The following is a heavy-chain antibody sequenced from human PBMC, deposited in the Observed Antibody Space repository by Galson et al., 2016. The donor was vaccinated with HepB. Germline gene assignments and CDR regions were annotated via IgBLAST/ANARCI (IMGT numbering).Heavy chain of an antibody. Sequence: QSGAEVKKPGESLKISCKGSGYKFSDFWIGWVRQMPGKGLEWMGIIYAGDSDTRYSPSFQGQVTISVDKSISTAYLQWNSLKASDTAMYYCARLRLGPPHDAFGFWGQGTVVTVSS. V-gene: IGHV5-51*01. J-gene: IGHJ3*01. CDR1: GYKFSDFW. CDR3: ARLRLGPPHDAFGF. CDR2: IYAGDSDT.